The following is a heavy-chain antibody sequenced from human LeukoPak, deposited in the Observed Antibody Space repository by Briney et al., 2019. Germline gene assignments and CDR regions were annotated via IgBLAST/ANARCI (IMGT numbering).Heavy chain of an antibody. Sequence: GGSLRLSCAASGFTFSSYSMNWVRQAPGKGLEWVSSISSSSSYIYYADSVKGRFTISRDNAKNSLYLQMNSLRAEDTAVYYCARDPRYSGYYYYYYMDVWGKGTTVTVSS. J-gene: IGHJ6*03. CDR3: ARDPRYSGYYYYYYMDV. V-gene: IGHV3-21*01. CDR2: ISSSSSYI. CDR1: GFTFSSYS. D-gene: IGHD2-21*01.